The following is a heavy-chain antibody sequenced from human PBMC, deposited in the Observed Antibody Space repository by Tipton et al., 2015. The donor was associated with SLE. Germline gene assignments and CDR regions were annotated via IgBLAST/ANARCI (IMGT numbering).Heavy chain of an antibody. V-gene: IGHV4-59*08. CDR3: ARWCTTYGFRY. CDR2: IYYTGST. D-gene: IGHD3-10*01. Sequence: LRLSCTVSGGSISSYYWTWIRQPPGKGLEWIGYIYYTGSTYYNPSLKSRVTISVDTSKNQFSLKLNSVTAADTALYYCARWCTTYGFRYWGQGTLVAVSS. J-gene: IGHJ4*02. CDR1: GGSISSYY.